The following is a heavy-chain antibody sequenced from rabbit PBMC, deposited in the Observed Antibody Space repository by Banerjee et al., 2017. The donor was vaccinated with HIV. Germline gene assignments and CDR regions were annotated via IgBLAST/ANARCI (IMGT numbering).Heavy chain of an antibody. J-gene: IGHJ6*01. D-gene: IGHD4-2*01. CDR2: SHIVSGGT. CDR3: ARSEVGAAVSGLAL. Sequence: QSLEESGGGLVKPGGTLTLTCTASGFDFSSYYYMCWVRQAPGKGLEWIACSHIVSGGTWYASWVNGRFTVSKTSSTTVTLQMTSLTAADTATYFCARSEVGAAVSGLALWGPGTLVTVS. V-gene: IGHV1S40*01. CDR1: GFDFSSYYY.